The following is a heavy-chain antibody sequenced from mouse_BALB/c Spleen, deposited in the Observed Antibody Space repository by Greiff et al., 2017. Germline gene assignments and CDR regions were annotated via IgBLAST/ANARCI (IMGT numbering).Heavy chain of an antibody. J-gene: IGHJ2*01. CDR2: INPSNGGT. Sequence: QVQLQQSGAELVKPGASVKLSCKASGYTFTSYYMYWVKQRPGQGLEWIGGINPSNGGTNFNEKFKSKATLTVDKSSSTAYMQLSSLTSEDSAVYYCTRSTTALDYWGQGTTLTVSS. D-gene: IGHD1-2*01. CDR3: TRSTTALDY. CDR1: GYTFTSYY. V-gene: IGHV1S81*02.